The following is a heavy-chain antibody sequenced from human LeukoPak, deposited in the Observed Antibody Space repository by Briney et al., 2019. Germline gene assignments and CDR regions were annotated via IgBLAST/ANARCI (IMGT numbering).Heavy chain of an antibody. V-gene: IGHV4-59*01. J-gene: IGHJ5*02. D-gene: IGHD3-3*01. CDR2: IHNSGRT. Sequence: PAETLSLTCTVSGGSISTYYWSWLRQPPGKGLEWIGYIHNSGRTNYDPSLKSRVTISVDTSKNHFSLKMSSLTAADTAVYYCAREPQLYDPPHWFDPWGQGTLVTVSS. CDR1: GGSISTYY. CDR3: AREPQLYDPPHWFDP.